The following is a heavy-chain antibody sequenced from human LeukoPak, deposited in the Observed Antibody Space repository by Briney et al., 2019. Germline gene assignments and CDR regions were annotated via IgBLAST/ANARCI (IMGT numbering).Heavy chain of an antibody. J-gene: IGHJ4*02. D-gene: IGHD3-22*01. CDR2: IYYTGTT. CDR3: TSRGWIVGLVDY. Sequence: SATLSLTCTVSGGSISSSSYYWGWIRQPPGQGLEWIASIYYTGTTYYNPSLKSRVSISADTSKNHFSLKLSSVTAADTAVYYCTSRGWIVGLVDYWGQGTLVTVSS. CDR1: GGSISSSSYY. V-gene: IGHV4-39*02.